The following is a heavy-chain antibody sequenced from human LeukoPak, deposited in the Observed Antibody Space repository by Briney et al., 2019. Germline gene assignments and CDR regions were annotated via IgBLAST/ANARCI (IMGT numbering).Heavy chain of an antibody. Sequence: ASVKVSCKASGYTFTSYGISWVRQAPGQGLEWMGWISTYSGNTNYAQKLQGRITMTIETSTSTAYMELRTLRSDDTAVYYCARGGSRVVTYGNFDYWGQGTLVTVSS. CDR3: ARGGSRVVTYGNFDY. D-gene: IGHD2-21*02. J-gene: IGHJ4*02. V-gene: IGHV1-18*01. CDR1: GYTFTSYG. CDR2: ISTYSGNT.